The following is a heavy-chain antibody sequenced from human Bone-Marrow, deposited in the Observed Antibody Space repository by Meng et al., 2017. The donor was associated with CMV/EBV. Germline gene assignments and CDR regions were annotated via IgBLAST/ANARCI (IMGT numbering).Heavy chain of an antibody. Sequence: GESLKIPCAASGFTFSSYGIHWVRQAPGKGLEWVAFIRYDGSNKYYADSVKGRFTISRDNSKNTLYLQMNSLRAEDTAVYYCAKDHQYCSTTGCYKEGDYFDYWGQGTLVTVSS. V-gene: IGHV3-30*02. CDR3: AKDHQYCSTTGCYKEGDYFDY. CDR2: IRYDGSNK. J-gene: IGHJ4*02. CDR1: GFTFSSYG. D-gene: IGHD2-2*02.